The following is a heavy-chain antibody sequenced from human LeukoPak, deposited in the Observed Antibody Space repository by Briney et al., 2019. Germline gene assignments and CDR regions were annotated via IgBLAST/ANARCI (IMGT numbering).Heavy chain of an antibody. D-gene: IGHD5-12*01. J-gene: IGHJ6*02. CDR2: TYYRSKLYN. V-gene: IGHV6-1*01. CDR1: GDSVSSNSAA. CDR3: AAERGYSGYDHPGSNYYYGMDV. Sequence: SQTLSLTCAISGDSVSSNSAAWNWIRQSPSRGLEWLVRTYYRSKLYNDYAVSVKSRITINPDTSKDQFSLQLNSVTPADTAVYYCAAERGYSGYDHPGSNYYYGMDVWGQGTTVTVSS.